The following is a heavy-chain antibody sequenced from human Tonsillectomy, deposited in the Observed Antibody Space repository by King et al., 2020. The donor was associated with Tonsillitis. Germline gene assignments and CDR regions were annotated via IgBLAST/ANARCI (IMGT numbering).Heavy chain of an antibody. CDR1: GFSFNSDW. D-gene: IGHD2-2*02. Sequence: QLVQSGGGLVQPGGSLILSCAASGFSFNSDWMSWVRQAPGKGLEWVADINQDGSKTYYVASVRGRFTISRDNAKNSVYLQMYSLRAEDTAAYYCARDPQCGSACYTLDFWGQGTLVTVSS. J-gene: IGHJ4*02. V-gene: IGHV3-7*01. CDR3: ARDPQCGSACYTLDF. CDR2: INQDGSKT.